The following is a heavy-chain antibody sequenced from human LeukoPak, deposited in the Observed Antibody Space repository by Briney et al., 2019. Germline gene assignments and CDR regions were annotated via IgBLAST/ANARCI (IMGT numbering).Heavy chain of an antibody. CDR3: ARVKGGSSWYTAYYMDV. Sequence: GGSLRLSCAASGFTVSSNYMSWVRQAPGKGLEWISVIYSGGSTYYTDSVKGRFTISRDNSKNTLYLQMNSLRAEDTAVYYCARVKGGSSWYTAYYMDVWGKGTTVTVSS. CDR1: GFTVSSNY. V-gene: IGHV3-53*01. J-gene: IGHJ6*03. CDR2: IYSGGST. D-gene: IGHD6-13*01.